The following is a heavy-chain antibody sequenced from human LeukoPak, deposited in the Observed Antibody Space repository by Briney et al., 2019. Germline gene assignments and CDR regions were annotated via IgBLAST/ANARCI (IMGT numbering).Heavy chain of an antibody. J-gene: IGHJ4*02. CDR1: GYTLTELS. CDR3: AREGYSRKPIDY. CDR2: FDPEDGET. D-gene: IGHD6-13*01. V-gene: IGHV1-24*01. Sequence: ASVKVSCKVSGYTLTELSMHWVRQAPGKGLEWMGGFDPEDGETIYAQKFKGRVTMTEDTSTDTAYMELSSLRSEDTAVYYCAREGYSRKPIDYWGQGTLVTVSS.